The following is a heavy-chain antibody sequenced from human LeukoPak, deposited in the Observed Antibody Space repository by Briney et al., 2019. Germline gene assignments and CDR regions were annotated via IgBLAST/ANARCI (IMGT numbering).Heavy chain of an antibody. D-gene: IGHD6-13*01. V-gene: IGHV4-34*01. CDR3: ARGKQQRYGGYCYYMDV. CDR2: INHSGST. CDR1: GGSFSGYY. Sequence: PSETLSLTCAVYGGSFSGYYWSWIRQPPGKGLEWIGEINHSGSTNYNPSLKSRVTISVDTSKNQFSLKLSSVTAADTAVYYCARGKQQRYGGYCYYMDVWGKGTTVTVSS. J-gene: IGHJ6*03.